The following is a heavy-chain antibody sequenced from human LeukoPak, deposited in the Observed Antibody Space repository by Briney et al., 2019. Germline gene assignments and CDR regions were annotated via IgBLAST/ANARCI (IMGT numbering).Heavy chain of an antibody. D-gene: IGHD3-10*01. CDR1: GYTFTSYD. V-gene: IGHV1-8*03. CDR3: ASEENRVGVRGVIWNNYFDY. Sequence: ASVKVSCKASGYTFTSYDINWVRQATGQGLEWMGWMNPNSGNTGYAQKFQGRVTITRNTSISTAYMELSSLRSEDTAVYYCASEENRVGVRGVIWNNYFDYWGQGTLVTVSS. J-gene: IGHJ4*02. CDR2: MNPNSGNT.